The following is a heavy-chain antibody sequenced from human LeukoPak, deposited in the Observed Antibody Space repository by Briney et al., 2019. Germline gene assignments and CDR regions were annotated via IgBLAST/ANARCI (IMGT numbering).Heavy chain of an antibody. CDR3: ATHELVADRGY. Sequence: GGSLRLSCAASGFTFSSYAMSWVRQAPGKGLEWISGISGSGGRTDYGDSVKGRFTISRDNAKNTLYLQMNSLRAEDTAVYHCATHELVADRGYWGQGTLVTVSS. D-gene: IGHD5-12*01. V-gene: IGHV3-23*01. CDR1: GFTFSSYA. J-gene: IGHJ4*02. CDR2: ISGSGGRT.